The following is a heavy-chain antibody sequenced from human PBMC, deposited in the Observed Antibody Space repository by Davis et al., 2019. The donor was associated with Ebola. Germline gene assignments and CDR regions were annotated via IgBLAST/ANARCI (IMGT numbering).Heavy chain of an antibody. D-gene: IGHD3-16*01. J-gene: IGHJ4*02. CDR1: GFTFSNYA. CDR2: IVGGGDST. CDR3: VRELYDYVWLAYLDR. Sequence: GESLKISCAASGFTFSNYAMSWVRQAPGRGLEWVSAIVGGGDSTFYADSVKGRFTISRDNSKNTLHLQMNNLKTEDTAIYYCVRELYDYVWLAYLDRWGQGTLVTVSS. V-gene: IGHV3-23*01.